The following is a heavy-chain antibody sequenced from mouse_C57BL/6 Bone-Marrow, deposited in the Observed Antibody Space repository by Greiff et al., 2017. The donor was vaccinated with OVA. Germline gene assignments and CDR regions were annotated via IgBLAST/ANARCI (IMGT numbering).Heavy chain of an antibody. CDR3: ARRGVYYYGSSVDY. D-gene: IGHD1-1*01. CDR2: INPSSGYN. Sequence: QVQLQQSGAELARPGASVKMSCKASGYTFTSYTMHWVKQRPGQGLEWIGYINPSSGYNKYKQKFKDKATLTADKSSSPAYMQLSSLTSEDAAVYYCARRGVYYYGSSVDYWGQGTTLTVSS. CDR1: GYTFTSYT. J-gene: IGHJ2*01. V-gene: IGHV1-4*01.